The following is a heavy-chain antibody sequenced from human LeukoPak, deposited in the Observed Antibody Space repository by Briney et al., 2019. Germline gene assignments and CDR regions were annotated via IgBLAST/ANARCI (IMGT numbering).Heavy chain of an antibody. D-gene: IGHD3-10*01. CDR1: GGTFSSYA. CDR3: ARHDNSGTYPLDY. J-gene: IGHJ4*02. CDR2: IIPILGIA. Sequence: ASVKVSCKASGGTFSSYAISWVRQAPGQGLEWMGRIIPILGIANYAQKFQGRVTITADKSTSTAYMELSSLRSEDTAVYYCARHDNSGTYPLDYWGQGTLVTVSS. V-gene: IGHV1-69*04.